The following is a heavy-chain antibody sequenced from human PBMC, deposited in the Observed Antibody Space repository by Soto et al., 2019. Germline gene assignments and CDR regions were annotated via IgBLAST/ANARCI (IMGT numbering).Heavy chain of an antibody. CDR3: ARGLRAAAGTAP. V-gene: IGHV4-34*01. D-gene: IGHD6-13*01. CDR1: GGSFSGYY. J-gene: IGHJ5*02. CDR2: INHSGST. Sequence: SETLSLTCAVYGGSFSGYYWSWIRQPPGKGLEWIGEINHSGSTNYNPSLKSRVTISVDTSKNQFSLKLSSVTAADTAVYYCARGLRAAAGTAPWGQGTLVT.